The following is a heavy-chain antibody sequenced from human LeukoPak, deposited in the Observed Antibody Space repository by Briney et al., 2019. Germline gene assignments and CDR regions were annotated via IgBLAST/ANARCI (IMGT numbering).Heavy chain of an antibody. Sequence: RGSPRLSCAASGFTLSSYWMHWVRQAPGKGLVWVSRINSDGSNTNYADSVKGRFTISRDNAKNTLYLQMNSLRAEDTAVFYCARVRDISGHWGFLDYWGQGTLVTVSS. D-gene: IGHD6-19*01. CDR3: ARVRDISGHWGFLDY. CDR1: GFTLSSYW. J-gene: IGHJ4*02. CDR2: INSDGSNT. V-gene: IGHV3-74*01.